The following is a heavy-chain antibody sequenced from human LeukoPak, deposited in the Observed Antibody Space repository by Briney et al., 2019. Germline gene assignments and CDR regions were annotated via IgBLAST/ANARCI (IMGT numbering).Heavy chain of an antibody. J-gene: IGHJ4*02. CDR1: GFTFSSYS. CDR3: ARDPRSDYDFWSGTYYFDY. CDR2: ISSSSSYI. V-gene: IGHV3-21*01. Sequence: PGGSLRLSCAASGFTFSSYSMNWVRQAPGKGLEWVSSISSSSSYIYYADSVKGRFTISRDNAKNSLYLQMNSLRAEDTAVYYCARDPRSDYDFWSGTYYFDYWGQGTLVTVSS. D-gene: IGHD3-3*01.